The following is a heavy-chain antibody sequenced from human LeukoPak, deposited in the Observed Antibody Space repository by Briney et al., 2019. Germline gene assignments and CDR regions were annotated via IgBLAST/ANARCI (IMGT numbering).Heavy chain of an antibody. J-gene: IGHJ4*02. CDR2: IYHSGST. CDR1: GGSISSGGYS. D-gene: IGHD5-24*01. CDR3: ARDLGGYKSH. Sequence: PSQTLSLTCAVSGGSISSGGYSWSWIRQPPGKGLEWIGYIYHSGSTYYNPSLKSRVTISVDRSKNQFSLKLSSVTAADTAVYYCARDLGGYKSHWGQGTLVTVSS. V-gene: IGHV4-30-2*01.